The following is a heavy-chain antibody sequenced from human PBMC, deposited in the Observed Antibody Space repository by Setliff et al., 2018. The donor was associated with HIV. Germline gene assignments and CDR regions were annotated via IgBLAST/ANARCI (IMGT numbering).Heavy chain of an antibody. CDR3: ARGKGVGGVIITGGLDV. Sequence: ASVKVSCKPSGHTFTNYDIHWMRRATGQGLEWMGWMNPNSGVSGYALKFHDRVTLTRDTSITTAYMELSSLTSEDTAVYYCARGKGVGGVIITGGLDVWGQGTTVTVSS. CDR1: GHTFTNYD. V-gene: IGHV1-8*01. CDR2: MNPNSGVS. J-gene: IGHJ6*02. D-gene: IGHD3-10*01.